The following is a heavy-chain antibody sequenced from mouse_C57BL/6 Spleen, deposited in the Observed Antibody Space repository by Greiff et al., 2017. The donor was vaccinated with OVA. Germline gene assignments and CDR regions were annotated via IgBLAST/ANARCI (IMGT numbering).Heavy chain of an antibody. CDR3: TRKGTGFAY. V-gene: IGHV1-15*01. CDR1: GYTFTDYE. CDR2: IDPETGGT. Sequence: QVQLKESGAELVRPGASVTLSCKASGYTFTDYEMHWVKQTPVHGLEWIGAIDPETGGTAYNQKFKGKAILTADKSSSTAYMELRSLTSEDSAVYYCTRKGTGFAYWGQGTLVTVSA. J-gene: IGHJ3*01. D-gene: IGHD4-1*01.